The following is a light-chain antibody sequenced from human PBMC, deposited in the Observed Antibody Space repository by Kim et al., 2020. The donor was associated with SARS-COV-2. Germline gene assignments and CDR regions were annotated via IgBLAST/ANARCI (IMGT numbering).Light chain of an antibody. CDR1: SLRSYY. CDR2: GKN. Sequence: ALGQTVRSTCQGDSLRSYYATWYQQKPGQAPIVVIYGKNNRPSGIPDRFSGSSSGDTASLTITGTQAGDEADYYCNSRGSNDNVLFGGGTQLTVL. V-gene: IGLV3-19*01. J-gene: IGLJ2*01. CDR3: NSRGSNDNVL.